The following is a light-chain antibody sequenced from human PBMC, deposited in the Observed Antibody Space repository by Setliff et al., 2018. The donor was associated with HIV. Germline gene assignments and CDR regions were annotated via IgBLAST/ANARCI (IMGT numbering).Light chain of an antibody. J-gene: IGLJ1*01. CDR3: QSADSIGILYV. CDR1: ALPKQY. CDR2: KDS. Sequence: SYELTQPPSVSVSPGQTARITCSGDALPKQYAYWYQQKPGQAPVLVIYKDSERPSGIPERFSGSSSGTTVTLTISGVQAEDEADYYCQSADSIGILYVFGTGTK. V-gene: IGLV3-25*03.